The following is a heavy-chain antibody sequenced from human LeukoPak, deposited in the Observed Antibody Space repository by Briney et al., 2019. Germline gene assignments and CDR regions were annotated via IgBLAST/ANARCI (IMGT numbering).Heavy chain of an antibody. Sequence: SETLSLTCAVYGGSFSGYYWSWIRQPPGKGLEWLGGINHSGSTNYNPSLKSRVTISVDTSKNQFSLKLSSVTAADTAVYYCARDPYYYDSSPSGAFDIWGQGTMVTVSS. J-gene: IGHJ3*02. D-gene: IGHD3-22*01. V-gene: IGHV4-34*01. CDR2: INHSGST. CDR3: ARDPYYYDSSPSGAFDI. CDR1: GGSFSGYY.